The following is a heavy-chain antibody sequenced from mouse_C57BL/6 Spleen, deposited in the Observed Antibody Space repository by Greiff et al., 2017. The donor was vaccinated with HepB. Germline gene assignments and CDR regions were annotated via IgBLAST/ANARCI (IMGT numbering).Heavy chain of an antibody. CDR1: GYAFSSSW. V-gene: IGHV1-82*01. CDR3: ARPTYGSSWYFDV. D-gene: IGHD1-1*01. J-gene: IGHJ1*03. Sequence: QVQLQQSGPELVKPGASVKISCKASGYAFSSSWMNWVKQRPGKGLEWIGRIYPGDGDTNYNGKFKGKATLTADKSSSTAYMQLSSLTSEDSAVYFCARPTYGSSWYFDVWGTGTTVTVSS. CDR2: IYPGDGDT.